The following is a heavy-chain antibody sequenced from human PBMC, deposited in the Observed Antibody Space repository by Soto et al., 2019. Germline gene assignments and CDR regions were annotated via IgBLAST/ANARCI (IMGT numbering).Heavy chain of an antibody. CDR2: VYHNGTS. D-gene: IGHD2-15*01. CDR1: GGSFRNHNW. Sequence: XETLSLTCVGSGGSFRNHNWWSCVRQPPGKGLEWTVEVYHNGTSNYNPSLKGRVTISVDTSKDQISLRLNSVIDADTAVYYCARDLDRYCSVTSCHAMDVWGQGTPVTVSS. J-gene: IGHJ6*02. CDR3: ARDLDRYCSVTSCHAMDV. V-gene: IGHV4-4*02.